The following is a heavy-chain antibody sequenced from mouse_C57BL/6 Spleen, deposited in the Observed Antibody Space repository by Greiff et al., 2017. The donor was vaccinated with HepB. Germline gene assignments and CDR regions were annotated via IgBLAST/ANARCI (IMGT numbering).Heavy chain of an antibody. Sequence: EVKLMESGEGLVKPGGSLKLSCAASGFTFSSYAMSWVRQTPEKRLEWVAYISSGGDYIYYADTVKGRFTISRDNARNTLYLQMSSLKSEDTAMYYCTRDRDYYGSKGYFDVWGTGTTVTVSS. J-gene: IGHJ1*03. D-gene: IGHD1-1*01. V-gene: IGHV5-9-1*02. CDR1: GFTFSSYA. CDR2: ISSGGDYI. CDR3: TRDRDYYGSKGYFDV.